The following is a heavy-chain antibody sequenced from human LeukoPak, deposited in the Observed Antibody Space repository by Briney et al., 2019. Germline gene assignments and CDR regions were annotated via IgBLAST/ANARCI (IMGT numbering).Heavy chain of an antibody. CDR1: GYSISNDYY. V-gene: IGHV4-38-2*02. CDR2: IYHSGST. Sequence: PSETLSLTCTVSGYSISNDYYWGWVRQPPGKGLEWIGTIYHSGSTYYSPSLKSRVTISVDTSKNQFSLKLSSVTDTDTAVYYCARAPNDWYFDLWGRGTLVTVSS. CDR3: ARAPNDWYFDL. J-gene: IGHJ2*01.